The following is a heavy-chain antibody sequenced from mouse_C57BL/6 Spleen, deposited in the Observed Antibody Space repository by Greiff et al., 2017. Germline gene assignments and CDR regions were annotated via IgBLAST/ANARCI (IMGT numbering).Heavy chain of an antibody. D-gene: IGHD2-4*01. CDR2: INPNNGGT. Sequence: VQLQQSGPELVKPGASVKIPCKASGYTFTDYNMDWVKQSHGKSLEWIGDINPNNGGTIYNQKFKGKATLTVDKSSSTAYMDLRSLTSEDTAVYYCARKDYDDYAMDYWGQGTSVTVSS. CDR1: GYTFTDYN. CDR3: ARKDYDDYAMDY. V-gene: IGHV1-18*01. J-gene: IGHJ4*01.